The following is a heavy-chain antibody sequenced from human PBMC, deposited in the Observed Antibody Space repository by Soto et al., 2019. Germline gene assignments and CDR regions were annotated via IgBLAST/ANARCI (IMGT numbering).Heavy chain of an antibody. CDR1: GGSINSGGYY. D-gene: IGHD6-13*01. CDR2: IFYSGSS. V-gene: IGHV4-31*01. J-gene: IGHJ4*02. CDR3: ARGYRQSGYSSSWVFDY. Sequence: QVQLQESGPGLVKPSQTLSLICTVSGGSINSGGYYWNWIRQHPGKGLEWIGYIFYSGSSYYNPFLRRLVTISADTSENQFSLNLSSVTAADTAVYFCARGYRQSGYSSSWVFDYWGQGTLVNVSS.